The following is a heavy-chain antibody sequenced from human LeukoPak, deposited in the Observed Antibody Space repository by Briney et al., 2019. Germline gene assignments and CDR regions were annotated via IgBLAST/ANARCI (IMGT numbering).Heavy chain of an antibody. CDR3: ARDNPRVVWGSPGGRDV. Sequence: GSSVKVSCKASGGTFSSYAISWVRQAPGQGLEWMGRIIPILGIANYAQKFQGRVTITADKSTSTAYMELSSLRSEDTAVYYCARDNPRVVWGSPGGRDVWGKGTTVTVPS. CDR2: IIPILGIA. CDR1: GGTFSSYA. V-gene: IGHV1-69*04. J-gene: IGHJ6*04. D-gene: IGHD3-16*01.